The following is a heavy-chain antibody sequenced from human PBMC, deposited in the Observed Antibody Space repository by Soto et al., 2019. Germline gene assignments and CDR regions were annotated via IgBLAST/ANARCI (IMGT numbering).Heavy chain of an antibody. D-gene: IGHD3-3*01. Sequence: EVQLVDSGGGLVQPGGSLRLSCAASGFAFSTYALSWVRQAPGKGLEWVAGISGSGDNRYYADSVKGRFTISRDNSKNTVYLQMNSLKVEDTATDHCAKPSYTFGVVIVGAFDYWGQGALVTVSS. V-gene: IGHV3-23*04. CDR2: ISGSGDNR. J-gene: IGHJ4*02. CDR1: GFAFSTYA. CDR3: AKPSYTFGVVIVGAFDY.